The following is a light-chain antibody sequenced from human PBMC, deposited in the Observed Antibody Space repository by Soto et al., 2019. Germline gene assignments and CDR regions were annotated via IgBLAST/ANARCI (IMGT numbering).Light chain of an antibody. CDR1: QGISNY. Sequence: DIQMTQSPSSLSASVGDRVTITCRACQGISNYLAWFQQTPGKVPKLLIYGASTLQSGVPSRFSGSGSGTDFTLIISSLQPEDVATYYCQKYNSVPRAFGQGTKVEIK. V-gene: IGKV1-27*01. J-gene: IGKJ1*01. CDR2: GAS. CDR3: QKYNSVPRA.